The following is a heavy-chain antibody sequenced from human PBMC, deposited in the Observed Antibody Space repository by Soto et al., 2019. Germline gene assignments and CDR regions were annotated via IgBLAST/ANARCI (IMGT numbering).Heavy chain of an antibody. J-gene: IGHJ6*02. CDR3: ARERELAIFGVVTSYYYGMDV. Sequence: QVQLVQSGAEVKKPGSSVKVSCKASGGTFSSYAISWVRQAPGQGLEWMGGIIPIFGTANYAQKFQGRVTITADESTSTAYMELSRLRSEDTAVYYCARERELAIFGVVTSYYYGMDVWGQGTTVTVSS. CDR1: GGTFSSYA. V-gene: IGHV1-69*01. CDR2: IIPIFGTA. D-gene: IGHD3-3*01.